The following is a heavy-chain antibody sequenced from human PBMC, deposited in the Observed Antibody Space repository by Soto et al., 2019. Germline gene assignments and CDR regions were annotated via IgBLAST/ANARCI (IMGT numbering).Heavy chain of an antibody. V-gene: IGHV3-48*02. D-gene: IGHD6-6*01. CDR1: GFTFSTYS. CDR3: ATGGSSSDNGMDV. Sequence: EVKLVESGGDLVQPGGSLRLSCAASGFTFSTYSMNWVRQAPGKGLEWVSYISSRSDSIYYVDSVKGRFTISRDNAKNSLYLQRNSLRDEDTALYYCATGGSSSDNGMDVWGQGTTVTVSS. J-gene: IGHJ6*02. CDR2: ISSRSDSI.